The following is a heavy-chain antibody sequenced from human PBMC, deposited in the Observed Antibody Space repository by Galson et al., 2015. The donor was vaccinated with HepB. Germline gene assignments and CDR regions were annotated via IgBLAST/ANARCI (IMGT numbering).Heavy chain of an antibody. CDR3: AKDLGYVLGVVINGLDY. V-gene: IGHV3-23*01. J-gene: IGHJ4*02. Sequence: SLRLSCAASGFTFSNYAMSWVRQAPGKGLEWVSSISGGSRYTYYADSVKGRFTISRDNSKNTLYLQMNSLRVDDTAVYYCAKDLGYVLGVVINGLDYWGLGTLVTVSS. CDR2: ISGGSRYT. D-gene: IGHD3-3*01. CDR1: GFTFSNYA.